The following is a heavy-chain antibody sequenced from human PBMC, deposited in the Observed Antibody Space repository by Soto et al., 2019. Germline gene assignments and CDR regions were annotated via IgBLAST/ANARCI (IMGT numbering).Heavy chain of an antibody. D-gene: IGHD6-19*01. CDR3: AKEPYSSGGYAYLDY. Sequence: GGSLRLSCAASGFAFSSYGMHWVRQAPGKGLEWVAVISDDGSNKYYADSVKGRFTISRDNSKNTLYLQMNSLRAEDTAVYYCAKEPYSSGGYAYLDYWGQGTLVTVSS. J-gene: IGHJ4*02. CDR1: GFAFSSYG. V-gene: IGHV3-30*18. CDR2: ISDDGSNK.